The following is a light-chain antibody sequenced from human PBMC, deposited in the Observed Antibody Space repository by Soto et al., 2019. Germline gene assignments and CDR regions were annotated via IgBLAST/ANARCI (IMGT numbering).Light chain of an antibody. CDR3: QQTFNSPPWT. CDR2: GAS. CDR1: QSVSSSY. Sequence: EIGLTQSPATLSLSTGERATLSCRASQSVSSSYLAWYQQKPGQAPRLLIYGASSRATGIPDRFSGSGSGTDFTLTINNLQPEDFASYFCQQTFNSPPWTFGQGTKVDI. V-gene: IGKV3-20*01. J-gene: IGKJ1*01.